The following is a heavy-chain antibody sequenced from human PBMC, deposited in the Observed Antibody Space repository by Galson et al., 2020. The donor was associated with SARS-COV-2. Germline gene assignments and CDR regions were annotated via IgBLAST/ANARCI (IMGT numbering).Heavy chain of an antibody. Sequence: SETLSLTCTVSGGSISSSSYYWGWIRQPPGKGLEWIGSIYYSGSTYYNPSLKSRVTISVDTSKNQFSLKLSSVTAADTAVYYCATYYYGSGSYDFGGQGTLVTVSS. CDR2: IYYSGST. CDR1: GGSISSSSYY. V-gene: IGHV4-39*01. CDR3: ATYYYGSGSYDF. J-gene: IGHJ4*02. D-gene: IGHD3-10*01.